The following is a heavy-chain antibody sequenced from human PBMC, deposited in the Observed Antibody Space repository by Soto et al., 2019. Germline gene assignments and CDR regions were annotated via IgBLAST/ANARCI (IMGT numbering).Heavy chain of an antibody. D-gene: IGHD6-13*01. Sequence: PGGSLRLSCAASGFTFSSYGMHWVRQAPGKGLVWVSRVTSDGSSTNYADSVKGRFTISRDNAKNTLYLQMNSLRAEDTAMYYCARVPPDYSNNAYVRDYWGQGTLVTVSS. J-gene: IGHJ4*02. CDR1: GFTFSSYG. CDR3: ARVPPDYSNNAYVRDY. V-gene: IGHV3-74*01. CDR2: VTSDGSST.